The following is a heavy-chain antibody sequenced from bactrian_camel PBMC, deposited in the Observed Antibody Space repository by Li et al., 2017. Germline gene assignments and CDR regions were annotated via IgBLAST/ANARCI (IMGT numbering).Heavy chain of an antibody. CDR3: ATGLFLQWALQWDNAWKYTY. J-gene: IGHJ4*01. CDR2: HYTGTATT. Sequence: HVQLVESGGGSVQAGGSLTLSCTVSRYIYSNNCMGWFRQAPGKERVAVATHYTGTATTYVADSVKGRFAISEDSAKNTLYLQMNSLKPEDTALYYCATGLFLQWALQWDNAWKYTYWGQGTQVTVS. D-gene: IGHD5*01. V-gene: IGHV3S54*01. CDR1: RYIYSNNC.